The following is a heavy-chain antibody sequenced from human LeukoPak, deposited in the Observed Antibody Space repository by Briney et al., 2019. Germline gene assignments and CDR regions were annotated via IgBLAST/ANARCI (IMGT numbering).Heavy chain of an antibody. CDR3: AXXXTSSGWYIDY. D-gene: IGHD6-19*01. Sequence: ASVKVSCKASGYTFTGYYMHWVRQAPGQGLEWMGWINPNSGGTNYAQKFQGRVTMTRDTSISTAYMELSRLRSDDTAVYYCAXXXTSSGWYIDYWGQGTLVTVSS. CDR2: INPNSGGT. J-gene: IGHJ4*02. V-gene: IGHV1-2*02. CDR1: GYTFTGYY.